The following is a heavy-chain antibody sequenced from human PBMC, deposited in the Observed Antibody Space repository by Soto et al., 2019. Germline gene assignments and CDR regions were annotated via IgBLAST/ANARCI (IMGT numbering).Heavy chain of an antibody. Sequence: QVQLVQSGAEVKKPGASVKVSCKASGYTVTGNYMHWVRQAPGQGLELMGWINPNSGGTNYAQKVQGRVHVTRDTDISTAYMELGRVRSDDTAVYYCARDGDISSPLDIWGPGTMVTVSS. CDR1: GYTVTGNY. D-gene: IGHD6-6*01. CDR3: ARDGDISSPLDI. CDR2: INPNSGGT. J-gene: IGHJ3*02. V-gene: IGHV1-2*02.